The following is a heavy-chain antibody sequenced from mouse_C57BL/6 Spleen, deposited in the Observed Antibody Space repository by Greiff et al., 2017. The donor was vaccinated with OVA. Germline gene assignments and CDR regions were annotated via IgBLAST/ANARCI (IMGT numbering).Heavy chain of an antibody. Sequence: QVQLQQPGAELVKPGASVKMSCKASGYTFTSYWITWVKQRPGQGLEWIGDIYPGSGGTNYNEKFQSKATLPVDTSSSTAYMQLSSLTSEDSAFYYCARPVITTVVADYWGQGTTLTVSS. J-gene: IGHJ2*01. CDR1: GYTFTSYW. D-gene: IGHD1-1*01. CDR2: IYPGSGGT. CDR3: ARPVITTVVADY. V-gene: IGHV1-55*01.